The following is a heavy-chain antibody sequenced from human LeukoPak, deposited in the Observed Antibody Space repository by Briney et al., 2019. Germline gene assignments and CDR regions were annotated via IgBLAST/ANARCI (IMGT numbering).Heavy chain of an antibody. D-gene: IGHD1-7*01. CDR3: ASSTLMTGTTRDAFDI. J-gene: IGHJ3*02. Sequence: ASVKVSCKASGYTFTGYYMHWVRQAPGQGLEWMGWINPNSGGTNYAQKFQGRVTMTRDTSISTAYMELSRLRSDDTAVYYCASSTLMTGTTRDAFDIWGQGTMVTVSS. CDR1: GYTFTGYY. CDR2: INPNSGGT. V-gene: IGHV1-2*02.